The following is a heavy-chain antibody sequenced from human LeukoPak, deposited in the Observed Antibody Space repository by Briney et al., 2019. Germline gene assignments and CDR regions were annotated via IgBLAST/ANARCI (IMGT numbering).Heavy chain of an antibody. CDR3: AKDRGALIAAAGILDY. CDR1: GFTFSSYA. CDR2: ISGSGGST. V-gene: IGHV3-23*01. J-gene: IGHJ4*02. Sequence: GGSLRLSCAASGFTFSSYAMSWVRQAPGKGLEWVSIISGSGGSTDYADSVKGRFTISRDNSKNTEYLQMNSLRAEDTAVYYCAKDRGALIAAAGILDYWGQGTLVTVSS. D-gene: IGHD6-13*01.